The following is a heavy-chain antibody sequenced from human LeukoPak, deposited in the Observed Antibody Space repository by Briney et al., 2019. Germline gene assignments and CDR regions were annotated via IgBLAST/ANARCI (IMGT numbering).Heavy chain of an antibody. Sequence: GASVKVSCKASGYTFTSYGISWVRQAPGQGLEWMGWISAYNGNTNYAQKLQGRVTMTTDTSTSTAYMELRSLRSDDTAVYYCARDSRLNYHDSSGYYPFDYWGQGTLVTVSS. V-gene: IGHV1-18*01. CDR2: ISAYNGNT. CDR1: GYTFTSYG. D-gene: IGHD3-22*01. CDR3: ARDSRLNYHDSSGYYPFDY. J-gene: IGHJ4*02.